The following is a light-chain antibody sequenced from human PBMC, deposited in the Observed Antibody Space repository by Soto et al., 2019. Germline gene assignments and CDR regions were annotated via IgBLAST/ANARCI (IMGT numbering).Light chain of an antibody. J-gene: IGLJ3*02. CDR1: SSDIGIYNF. V-gene: IGLV2-8*01. CDR3: SSHAGIINVV. CDR2: EVS. Sequence: QSALTQPASVSGSPGQSITIFCTGTSSDIGIYNFVSWYQQHPGKAPKLIIYEVSKRPSGVPDRFSGSKSGNTASLTVSGLLAEDEADYYCSSHAGIINVVFGGGTKLTVL.